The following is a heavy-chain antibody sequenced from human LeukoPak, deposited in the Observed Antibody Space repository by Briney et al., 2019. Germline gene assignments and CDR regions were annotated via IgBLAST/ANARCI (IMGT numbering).Heavy chain of an antibody. V-gene: IGHV3-23*01. Sequence: GGSLRLSCVASGFTFSSNVMIWVRQAPGKGLEWVSSIPASGGSTYYADSVKGRFTISRDNSKNSLYLQMNSLRAEDTAVYYCARDVAAGNFDYWGQGTLVTVSS. CDR1: GFTFSSNV. J-gene: IGHJ4*02. CDR3: ARDVAAGNFDY. CDR2: IPASGGST. D-gene: IGHD6-13*01.